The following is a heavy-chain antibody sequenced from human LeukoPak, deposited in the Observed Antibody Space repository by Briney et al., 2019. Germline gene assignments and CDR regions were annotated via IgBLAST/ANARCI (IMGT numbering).Heavy chain of an antibody. CDR3: ARSTMIVVAPRYFDL. CDR1: GYTFTSYG. CDR2: ISAYNGNT. D-gene: IGHD3-22*01. V-gene: IGHV1-18*01. J-gene: IGHJ2*01. Sequence: ASVKVSCKASGYTFTSYGISWVRQALGQGLEWMGWISAYNGNTNYAQKLQGRVTMTTDTSTSTAYMELRSLRSDDTAVYYCARSTMIVVAPRYFDLWGRGTLVTVSS.